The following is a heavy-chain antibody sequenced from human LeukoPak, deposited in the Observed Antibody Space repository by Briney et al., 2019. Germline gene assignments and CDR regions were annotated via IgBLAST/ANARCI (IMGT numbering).Heavy chain of an antibody. J-gene: IGHJ4*02. CDR3: AREDYTSDY. D-gene: IGHD4-11*01. CDR1: GFTFSSYA. CDR2: ISGSGGST. V-gene: IGHV3-23*01. Sequence: PGGSLRLSCAASGFTFSSYAMSWVRQAPGKGLEWVSAISGSGGSTYSSDSVKGRFTISRDNAKNSLYLQMNSLRAEDTAVYYCAREDYTSDYWGQGTLVTVSS.